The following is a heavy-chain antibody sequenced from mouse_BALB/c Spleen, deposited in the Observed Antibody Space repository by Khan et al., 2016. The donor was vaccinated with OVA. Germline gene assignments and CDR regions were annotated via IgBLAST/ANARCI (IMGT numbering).Heavy chain of an antibody. J-gene: IGHJ4*01. V-gene: IGHV3-2*02. CDR2: ISYSGST. D-gene: IGHD2-3*01. Sequence: VQLKQSGPGLVKPSQSLSLTCTVTGYSITSDYAWNWIRQFPGNKLEWMGYISYSGSTNYNPALKSRISITRDTSKNQFFLQLNSVTPEDTATYYCARDGSRYNYAMDYWGQGTSVTVSS. CDR1: GYSITSDYA. CDR3: ARDGSRYNYAMDY.